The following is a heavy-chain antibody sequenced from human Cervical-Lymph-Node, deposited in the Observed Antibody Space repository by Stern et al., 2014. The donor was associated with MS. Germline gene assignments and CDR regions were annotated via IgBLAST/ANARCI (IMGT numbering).Heavy chain of an antibody. D-gene: IGHD5-24*01. V-gene: IGHV4-39*01. J-gene: IGHJ4*02. CDR2: IYYGGST. CDR1: GGSISSSSYY. CDR3: ARHRGDGYNFDY. Sequence: VQLVESGPGLVKPSETLSLTCTVSGGSISSSSYYWGWIRQPPGKRLEWIGSIYYGGSTYYNPSLKRRVTISVDTPKNKFSLKLSSVTAADTAVYYCARHRGDGYNFDYWGQGTLVTVSS.